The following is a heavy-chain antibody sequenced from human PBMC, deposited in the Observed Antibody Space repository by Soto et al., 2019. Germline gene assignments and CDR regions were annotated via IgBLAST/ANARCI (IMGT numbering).Heavy chain of an antibody. CDR3: ARDLSGFDP. CDR2: INAGNGNT. Sequence: ASVKVSCEASGYTFTGYYMHWVRQAPGQRLEWMGWINAGNGNTKYSQKFQGRVTITRDTSANTAYMELSSLRSEDTAVYYCARDLSGFDPWGQGTLVTVSS. J-gene: IGHJ5*02. CDR1: GYTFTGYY. V-gene: IGHV1-3*01.